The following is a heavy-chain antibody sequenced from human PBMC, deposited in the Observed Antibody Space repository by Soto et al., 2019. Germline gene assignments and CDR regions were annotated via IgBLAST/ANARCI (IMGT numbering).Heavy chain of an antibody. J-gene: IGHJ4*02. CDR3: ARDKITGLFDY. Sequence: TSETLSLTCTVSGGSIRSYYWTWIRQPPGKGLESIGYVYYSGGTNYNPSLKSRVTISIDTSKNQFSLKLTSATAADTAVYYCARDKITGLFDYWGQGTQVTVSS. CDR1: GGSIRSYY. CDR2: VYYSGGT. D-gene: IGHD2-8*02. V-gene: IGHV4-59*12.